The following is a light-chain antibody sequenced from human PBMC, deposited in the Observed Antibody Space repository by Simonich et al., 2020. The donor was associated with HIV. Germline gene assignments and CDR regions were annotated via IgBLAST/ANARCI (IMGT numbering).Light chain of an antibody. J-gene: IGKJ2*01. CDR1: QSILNSSNNQKY. Sequence: DIVMTQSPDSLAVSLGERATINRKSSQSILNSSNNQKYLAWYQQKPGQPPKLLIYWASTREAGVPDRFSGSGSGTDFTLTISSLQAEDVAVYYCQHYYTIPYTFGQGTKLEIK. CDR2: WAS. CDR3: QHYYTIPYT. V-gene: IGKV4-1*01.